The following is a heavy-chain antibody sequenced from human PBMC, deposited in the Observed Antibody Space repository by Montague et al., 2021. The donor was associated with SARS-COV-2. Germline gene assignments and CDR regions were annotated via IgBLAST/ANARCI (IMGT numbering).Heavy chain of an antibody. CDR2: INQSGST. D-gene: IGHD3-22*01. V-gene: IGHV4-34*01. CDR3: ARFPTSYYYDSKAAPATPDAFDI. CDR1: GESFSGYY. Sequence: SETLSLTCAVFGESFSGYYWSWIRQPPGKGLEWIGEINQSGSTNYNPSLKSRVNISVDTSKIQFSLKLSSVTAADTAVYYCARFPTSYYYDSKAAPATPDAFDIWGQGTMVTVSS. J-gene: IGHJ3*02.